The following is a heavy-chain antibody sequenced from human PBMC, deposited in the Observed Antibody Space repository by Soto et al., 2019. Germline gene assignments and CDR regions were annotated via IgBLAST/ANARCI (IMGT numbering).Heavy chain of an antibody. D-gene: IGHD4-17*01. CDR2: VSGSGGST. CDR1: GFTFSSYA. CDR3: AKMGSGGIDYGDYRAGFDY. V-gene: IGHV3-23*01. Sequence: GGSLRLSCAASGFTFSSYAMSWVRQAPGKGLEWVSAVSGSGGSTYYADSVKGRFTISRDNSKNTLYLQMNSLRAEDTAVYYCAKMGSGGIDYGDYRAGFDYWGQGTLVTVSS. J-gene: IGHJ4*02.